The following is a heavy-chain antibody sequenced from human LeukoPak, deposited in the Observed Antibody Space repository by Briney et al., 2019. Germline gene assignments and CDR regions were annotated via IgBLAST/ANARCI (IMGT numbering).Heavy chain of an antibody. D-gene: IGHD3-22*01. CDR1: GYTFTSYG. CDR3: ARETYDSSGYYPDY. CDR2: ISAYNGNT. V-gene: IGHV1-18*01. Sequence: ASVKVSCKASGYTFTSYGISWVRQAPGQGLEWMGWISAYNGNTNYAQILQGRVTMTTDTSTSTAYMELRSLRSDDTAVYYCARETYDSSGYYPDYWGQGTLVTVSS. J-gene: IGHJ4*02.